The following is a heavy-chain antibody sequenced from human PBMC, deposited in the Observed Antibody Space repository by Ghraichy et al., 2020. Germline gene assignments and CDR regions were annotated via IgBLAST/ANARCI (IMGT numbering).Heavy chain of an antibody. CDR3: ARGPDLDY. V-gene: IGHV4-34*01. CDR1: GGSFSGYY. CDR2: INHSGST. Sequence: SETLSLTCAVYGGSFSGYYWSWIRQPPGKGLEWIGEINHSGSTNYNPSLKSRVTISVDTSKNQFSLKLSSVTAADTAVYYCARGPDLDYWGQGTLVTVSS. J-gene: IGHJ4*02.